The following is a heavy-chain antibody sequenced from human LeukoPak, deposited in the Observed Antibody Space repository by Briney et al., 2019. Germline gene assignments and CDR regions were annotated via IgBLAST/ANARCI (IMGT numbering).Heavy chain of an antibody. CDR3: AKGLSVGEGGLGYYYYYGMDV. Sequence: GGSLRLSCAASGFTFSSYGMHWVRQAPGKGLEWVAFIRYDGSNKFYADSVKGRFTISRDNSKNTLYLQMNSLRAEDTTVYYCAKGLSVGEGGLGYYYYYGMDVWGQGTTVTVSS. J-gene: IGHJ6*02. CDR1: GFTFSSYG. V-gene: IGHV3-30*02. D-gene: IGHD3-10*01. CDR2: IRYDGSNK.